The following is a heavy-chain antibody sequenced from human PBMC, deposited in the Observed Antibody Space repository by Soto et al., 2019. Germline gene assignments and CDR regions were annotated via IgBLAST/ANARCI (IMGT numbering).Heavy chain of an antibody. CDR3: AKEPARGSYSSSWSHY. CDR1: GFTLTRSA. D-gene: IGHD6-13*01. Sequence: PWGSLRLSCAGSGFTLTRSAVIFVRHSPFKGLEWVSAISGSGGSTYYADSVKGRFTISRDNSKNTLYLQMNSLRAEDTAVYYCAKEPARGSYSSSWSHYWGQGTLVTVSS. CDR2: ISGSGGST. J-gene: IGHJ4*02. V-gene: IGHV3-23*01.